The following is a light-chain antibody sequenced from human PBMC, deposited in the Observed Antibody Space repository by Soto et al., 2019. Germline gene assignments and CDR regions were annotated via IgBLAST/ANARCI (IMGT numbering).Light chain of an antibody. CDR1: SSDVGSYNY. CDR3: SSYTSSSSYV. V-gene: IGLV2-14*03. J-gene: IGLJ1*01. CDR2: DVS. Sequence: QSVLTQPASVSGSPGQSITISCTGTSSDVGSYNYVSWYQQHPGKATKLMIYDVSNRPSGVSNRFSGSKSGNTASLTISVLQAEDEADYYCSSYTSSSSYVFGTGTKVTVL.